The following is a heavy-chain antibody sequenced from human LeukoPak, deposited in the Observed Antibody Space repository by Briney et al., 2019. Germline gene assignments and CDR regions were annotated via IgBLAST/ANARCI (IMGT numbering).Heavy chain of an antibody. CDR3: ARGRRYYDSSGYYVGYYFDY. Sequence: PSETLSLTCTVSGGSISSYYWSWIRQHPGKGLEWIGYIYYSGSTYYNPSLKSRVTISVDTSKNQFSLKLSSVTAADTAVYYCARGRRYYDSSGYYVGYYFDYWGQGTLVTVSS. D-gene: IGHD3-22*01. V-gene: IGHV4-59*06. CDR1: GGSISSYY. CDR2: IYYSGST. J-gene: IGHJ4*02.